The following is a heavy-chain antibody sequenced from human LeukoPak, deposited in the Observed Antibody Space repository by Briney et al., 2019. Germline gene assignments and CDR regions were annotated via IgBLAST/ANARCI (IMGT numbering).Heavy chain of an antibody. Sequence: GGSLRLSCAASGFTFSDYYMSWIRQAPGKGLEWVSYISSSGSTIYYADSMKGRFTISRDNAKNSLYLQMNSLRAEDTAVYYCARSRQSLTTPDYWGQGTLATVSS. J-gene: IGHJ4*02. D-gene: IGHD3-16*02. CDR1: GFTFSDYY. CDR2: ISSSGSTI. V-gene: IGHV3-11*04. CDR3: ARSRQSLTTPDY.